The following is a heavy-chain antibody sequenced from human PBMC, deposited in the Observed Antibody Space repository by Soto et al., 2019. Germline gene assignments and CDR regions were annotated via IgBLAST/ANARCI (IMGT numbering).Heavy chain of an antibody. Sequence: PGGPLRRGCAASVVTVRSFAMNWVRQAPGKGLEWVAVISYDGSNKYYADSVKGRFTISRDNSKNTVYLQMSSLKTEDTAVYYCANQIRYFDWFFPFDYWGPGALVTVSS. J-gene: IGHJ4*02. CDR1: VVTVRSFA. D-gene: IGHD3-9*01. CDR3: ANQIRYFDWFFPFDY. V-gene: IGHV3-30-3*01. CDR2: ISYDGSNK.